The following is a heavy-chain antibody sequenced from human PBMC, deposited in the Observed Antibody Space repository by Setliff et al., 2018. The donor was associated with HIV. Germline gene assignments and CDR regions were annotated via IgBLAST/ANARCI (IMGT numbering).Heavy chain of an antibody. Sequence: SETLSLTCTVSGGSISSHYWSWIRQPAGKGLEWIGRIYTSGSTNYNPSLKSRVTMSVDTSKNQFSLKLSSVTAADTAVYYCAREPYCSGGSCGAFDIWGQGTMVTVSS. J-gene: IGHJ3*02. V-gene: IGHV4-4*07. CDR2: IYTSGST. CDR3: AREPYCSGGSCGAFDI. CDR1: GGSISSHY. D-gene: IGHD2-15*01.